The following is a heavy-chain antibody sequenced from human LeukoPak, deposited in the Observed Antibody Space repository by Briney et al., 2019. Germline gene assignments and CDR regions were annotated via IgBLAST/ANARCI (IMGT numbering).Heavy chain of an antibody. D-gene: IGHD3-22*01. J-gene: IGHJ4*02. V-gene: IGHV4-39*01. CDR1: GGSISSSSYY. CDR3: ARHAYYDSSGYFDY. CDR2: IYYSGST. Sequence: PSETLSLTCTVSGGSISSSSYYWGWIRQPPGKGLEWIGSIYYSGSTYYNPSLKSRVTISVDTSKNQFSLKLSSVTAADTAVYYCARHAYYDSSGYFDYWGQGTLVTVSS.